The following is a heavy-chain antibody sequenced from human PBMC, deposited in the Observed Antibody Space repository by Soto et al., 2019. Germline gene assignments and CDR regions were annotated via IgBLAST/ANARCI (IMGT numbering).Heavy chain of an antibody. D-gene: IGHD6-6*01. CDR2: IYPGDSDT. V-gene: IGHV5-51*01. Sequence: GESLKISCKGSGYSFTSYWIGWVRQMPGKGLEWMGIIYPGDSDTRYSPSFQGQVTISADKSISTAYLQWSSLKASDTAMYYCARHRGIAARHYLFIAAADRPTGMDVWGQGTTVTVYS. CDR1: GYSFTSYW. CDR3: ARHRGIAARHYLFIAAADRPTGMDV. J-gene: IGHJ6*02.